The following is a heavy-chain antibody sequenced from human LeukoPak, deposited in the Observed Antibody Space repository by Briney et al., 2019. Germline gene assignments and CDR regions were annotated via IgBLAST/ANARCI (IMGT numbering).Heavy chain of an antibody. CDR3: ARGLVRYWFDP. CDR1: GGSFSGYY. Sequence: SETLSLTCAVNGGSFSGYYWSWIRQPPGKGLEWIGEINHSGSTNYNPSLKSRVTISVDTSKNQFSLKLSSVTAADTAVYYCARGLVRYWFDPWGQGTLVTVSS. CDR2: INHSGST. J-gene: IGHJ5*02. V-gene: IGHV4-34*01.